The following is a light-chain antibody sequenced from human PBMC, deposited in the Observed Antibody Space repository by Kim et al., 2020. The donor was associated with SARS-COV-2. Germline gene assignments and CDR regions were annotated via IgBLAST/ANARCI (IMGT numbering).Light chain of an antibody. CDR2: GAA. Sequence: PGEAAPLSSTARNIVGSSLAWYQQTPGQAPRLLIYGAARRAAGIPDRFSGSGSGTDFTLTIGSLAPEDFAVYYCQQRGSWLPALTFGEGTKVEIK. V-gene: IGKV3-20*01. CDR1: NIVGSS. J-gene: IGKJ4*01. CDR3: QQRGSWLPALT.